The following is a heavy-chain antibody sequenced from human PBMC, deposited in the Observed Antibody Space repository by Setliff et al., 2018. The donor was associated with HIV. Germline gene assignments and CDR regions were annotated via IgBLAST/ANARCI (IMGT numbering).Heavy chain of an antibody. CDR1: GYTFTSYV. D-gene: IGHD3-16*02. V-gene: IGHV1-3*01. CDR2: INAGNGNT. Sequence: ASVKVSCKASGYTFTSYVMHWVRQAPGQRLEWMGWINAGNGNTKYSQRFQGRVTIIRDTSASTAYMELSSLTSEDTAVYYCARGAGYDYVWRSHPYFYNAMDVWGQGTTVTVSS. J-gene: IGHJ6*02. CDR3: ARGAGYDYVWRSHPYFYNAMDV.